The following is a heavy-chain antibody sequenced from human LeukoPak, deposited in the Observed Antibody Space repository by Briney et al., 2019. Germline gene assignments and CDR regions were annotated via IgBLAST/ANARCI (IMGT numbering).Heavy chain of an antibody. CDR3: ARAPIVVPRSLDY. CDR1: GGSFSGYY. J-gene: IGHJ4*02. CDR2: INHSGST. D-gene: IGHD3-22*01. V-gene: IGHV4-34*01. Sequence: SETLSLTCAVYGGSFSGYYWSWIRQPPGKGLEWIGEINHSGSTNYNPSLKSRVTISVDTSKNQFSLKLSSVTAADTAVYYCARAPIVVPRSLDYWGQGTLVTVSS.